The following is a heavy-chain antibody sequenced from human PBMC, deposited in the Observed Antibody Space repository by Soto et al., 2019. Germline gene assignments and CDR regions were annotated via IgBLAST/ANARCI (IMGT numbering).Heavy chain of an antibody. CDR1: GGSISSGDYY. D-gene: IGHD2-15*01. CDR2: IYYSGST. V-gene: IGHV4-30-4*01. J-gene: IGHJ6*02. CDR3: ARAGFVVAYRRYYGMDV. Sequence: SETLSLTCTVSGGSISSGDYYWSWIRQPPGKGLEWIGYIYYSGSTYYNPSLKSRVTISVDTSKNQFSLKLSSVTAADTAVYYCARAGFVVAYRRYYGMDVWGQGTTVTVSS.